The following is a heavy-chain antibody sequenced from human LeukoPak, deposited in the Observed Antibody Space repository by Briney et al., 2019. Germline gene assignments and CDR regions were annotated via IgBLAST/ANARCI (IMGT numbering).Heavy chain of an antibody. CDR1: GFTFDDYT. V-gene: IGHV3-43*01. CDR2: ISWDGGST. Sequence: GGSLRLSCAASGFTFDDYTMHWVRQAPGKGLEWVSLISWDGGSTGYADSVKGRFTISRDNAKNSLYLQMNSLRTEDTALYYCARSSGSYYNWGAFDIWGQGTMVTVSS. CDR3: ARSSGSYYNWGAFDI. D-gene: IGHD3-10*01. J-gene: IGHJ3*02.